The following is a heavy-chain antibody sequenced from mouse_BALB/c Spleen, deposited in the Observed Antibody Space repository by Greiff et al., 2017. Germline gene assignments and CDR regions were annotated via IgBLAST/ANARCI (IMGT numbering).Heavy chain of an antibody. D-gene: IGHD2-1*01. CDR2: ISSGGGST. V-gene: IGHV5-12-1*01. J-gene: IGHJ4*01. CDR3: ARHPYGNYVYAMDY. CDR1: GFAFSSYD. Sequence: DVMLVESGGGLVKPGGSLKLSCAASGFAFSSYDMSWVRQTPEKRLEWVAYISSGGGSTYYPDTVKGRFTISRDNAKNTLYLQMSSLKSEDTAMYYCARHPYGNYVYAMDYWGQGTSVTVSS.